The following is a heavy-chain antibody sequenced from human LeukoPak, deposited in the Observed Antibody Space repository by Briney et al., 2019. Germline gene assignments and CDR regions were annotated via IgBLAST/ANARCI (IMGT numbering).Heavy chain of an antibody. CDR1: GFTFTNYG. Sequence: PGGSLRPSCAASGFTFTNYGMHWVRQAPGKGLEWVAVIWYDGSIKYYADSVKGRFTISRDNSKNTLYLQMNSLRADDTAVYYCARAYYYDTSATPDYWGQGTLVTVSS. D-gene: IGHD3-22*01. J-gene: IGHJ4*02. CDR2: IWYDGSIK. CDR3: ARAYYYDTSATPDY. V-gene: IGHV3-33*01.